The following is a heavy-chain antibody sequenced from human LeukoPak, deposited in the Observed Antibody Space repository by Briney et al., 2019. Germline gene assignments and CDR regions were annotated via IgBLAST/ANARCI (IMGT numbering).Heavy chain of an antibody. D-gene: IGHD4-11*01. Sequence: GGSLRLSCAASGFTFSSYAMSWVRQAPGKGLEWVSAIRGSGGSTYYADSVKGRFTISRDNSKNTLYLQMNSLRAEDTAVYYCAKGPLDYIHGTHYFDCWGQGTLVTVSS. CDR2: IRGSGGST. CDR3: AKGPLDYIHGTHYFDC. J-gene: IGHJ4*02. CDR1: GFTFSSYA. V-gene: IGHV3-23*01.